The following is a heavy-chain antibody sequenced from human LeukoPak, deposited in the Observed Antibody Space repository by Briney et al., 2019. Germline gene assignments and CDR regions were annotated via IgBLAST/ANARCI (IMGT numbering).Heavy chain of an antibody. CDR2: IYYSGTN. V-gene: IGHV4-59*13. CDR1: GCSIYSNS. CDR3: ARRSSSWKNWFDP. Sequence: SETLSLTCTVSGCSIYSNSWTWIRQRPGERLEGIAYIYYSGTNNYNPSLKGRVTMSVDMSKNEFSLKLSSVTAADTAVYYCARRSSSWKNWFDPGGQGTLVTVSS. D-gene: IGHD6-13*01. J-gene: IGHJ5*02.